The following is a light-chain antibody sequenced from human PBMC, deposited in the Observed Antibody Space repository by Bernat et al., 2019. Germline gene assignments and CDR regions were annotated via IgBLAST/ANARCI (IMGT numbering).Light chain of an antibody. J-gene: IGKJ4*01. CDR1: QSVSSSS. V-gene: IGKV3-20*01. CDR3: QQCGSSPLT. CDR2: GAS. Sequence: EIVLTQSPGTLSLSPGERATLSCRASQSVSSSSLAWYQQKPGQAPRLLIYGASNRATGIPDRFSGSGSGTDFTLAINRLEPEDFAVYYCQQCGSSPLTFGGGTKVEIK.